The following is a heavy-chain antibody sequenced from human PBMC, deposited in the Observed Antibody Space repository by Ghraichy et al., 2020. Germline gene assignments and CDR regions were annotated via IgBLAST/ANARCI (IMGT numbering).Heavy chain of an antibody. D-gene: IGHD3-16*01. CDR1: GFTFTNYA. Sequence: GGSLRLSCAASGFTFTNYAMSWVRQAPGKGLQWVSTISGGAGSTHYADSVKGRFTISRDSSKSTVYLQMNSLRAEDTAVYYCAKEGGLAYFEYFQHWGQGTLVTVSS. V-gene: IGHV3-23*01. J-gene: IGHJ1*01. CDR3: AKEGGLAYFEYFQH. CDR2: ISGGAGST.